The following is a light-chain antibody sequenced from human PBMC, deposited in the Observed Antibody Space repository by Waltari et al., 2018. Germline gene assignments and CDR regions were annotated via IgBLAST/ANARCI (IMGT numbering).Light chain of an antibody. CDR2: KAS. CDR1: QRISSW. V-gene: IGKV1-5*03. J-gene: IGKJ2*01. CDR3: QQYNSYSGLA. Sequence: DIQMTQSPSTLSASVGDRVTITCRASQRISSWLAWYQQKPGKAPKLLIYKASSLESGVPSRFSGSGSGTEFTLTISSLQPDDFATYYCQQYNSYSGLAFGQGTKLEIK.